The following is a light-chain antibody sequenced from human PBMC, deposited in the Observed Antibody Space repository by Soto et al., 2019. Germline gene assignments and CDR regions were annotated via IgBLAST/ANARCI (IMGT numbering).Light chain of an antibody. J-gene: IGKJ5*01. Sequence: IVLTQSHAPLSLAPVARSNPYFAASQSVSSSYLAWYQQKPGLAPRLLIYDASSRATGIPDRFSGSGSGTDFTLTISRLEPEDFAVDYGQQYGSSPITVGQGTRRAIK. V-gene: IGKV3D-20*01. CDR1: QSVSSSY. CDR3: QQYGSSPIT. CDR2: DAS.